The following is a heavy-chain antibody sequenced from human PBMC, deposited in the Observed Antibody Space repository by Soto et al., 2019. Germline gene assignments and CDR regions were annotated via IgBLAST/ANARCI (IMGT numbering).Heavy chain of an antibody. V-gene: IGHV5-51*01. CDR2: IHPGDSDT. D-gene: IGHD4-17*01. J-gene: IGHJ6*02. CDR1: GFSFRSYR. CDR3: TLSYGDSYYYYHGIDV. Sequence: GESLKVCWVGAGFSFRSYRGGWVRKIPGKGLEWMGVIHPGDSDTIYSPSFQGQVTISADKSISTAYLQWSSLKASDTAMYYCTLSYGDSYYYYHGIDVWGQRTTLTVSS.